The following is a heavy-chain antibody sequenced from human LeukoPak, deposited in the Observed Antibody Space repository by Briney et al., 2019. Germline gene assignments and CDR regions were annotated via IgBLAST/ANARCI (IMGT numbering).Heavy chain of an antibody. CDR2: ISYDGSNK. CDR1: GFTFGSYA. CDR3: ARDGYYYDSSGYSVY. Sequence: PGGSLRLSCAASGFTFGSYATHWVRQAPGKGLEWVAVISYDGSNKYYADSVKGRFTISRDNSKNTLYLQMNSLRAEDTAVYYCARDGYYYDSSGYSVYWGQGTLVTVSS. D-gene: IGHD3-22*01. V-gene: IGHV3-30-3*01. J-gene: IGHJ4*02.